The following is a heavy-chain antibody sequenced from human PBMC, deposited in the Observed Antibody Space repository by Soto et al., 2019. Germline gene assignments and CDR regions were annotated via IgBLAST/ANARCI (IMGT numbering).Heavy chain of an antibody. CDR1: GASISGFY. CDR3: VRDGTKTLRDWFDP. J-gene: IGHJ5*02. D-gene: IGHD1-1*01. V-gene: IGHV4-4*07. CDR2: IYATGTT. Sequence: SETLSLTCTVSGASISGFYWSWIRKSAGKGLEWIGRIYATGTTDYNPSLKSRVMMSVDTSKKQFSLKLRSVTAADTAVYYCVRDGTKTLRDWFDPWGQGMRVTVSS.